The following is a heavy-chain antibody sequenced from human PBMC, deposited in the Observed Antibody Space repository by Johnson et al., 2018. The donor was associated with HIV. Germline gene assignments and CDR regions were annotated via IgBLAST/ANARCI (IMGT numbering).Heavy chain of an antibody. D-gene: IGHD1-26*01. CDR2: MYGGGST. CDR3: AKDVELHGAFDI. J-gene: IGHJ3*02. Sequence: QMLLVESGGGVVQPGRSLRLSCAASGFTFSSYAMHWVRQAPGKGLEWVSVMYGGGSTYHADSVKGRFSLSSDNSKNTVYLQMNSLRAEDTAVYYCAKDVELHGAFDIWGQGTMVTVSS. CDR1: GFTFSSYA. V-gene: IGHV3-NL1*01.